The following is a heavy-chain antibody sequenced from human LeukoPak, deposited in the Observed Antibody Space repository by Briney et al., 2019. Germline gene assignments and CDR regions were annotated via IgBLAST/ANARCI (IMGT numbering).Heavy chain of an antibody. CDR2: ISYSGTT. J-gene: IGHJ4*02. D-gene: IGHD4-17*01. CDR3: AAQIYGDFADY. Sequence: SETLSLTCTVSGGSISSSSYYWGWIRQPPGKGLEYIGIISYSGTTYYNPSLKSRVTISLDRSKNQFSLKLTSVTAADTAVYYCAAQIYGDFADYWGQGTLVTVSS. V-gene: IGHV4-39*01. CDR1: GGSISSSSYY.